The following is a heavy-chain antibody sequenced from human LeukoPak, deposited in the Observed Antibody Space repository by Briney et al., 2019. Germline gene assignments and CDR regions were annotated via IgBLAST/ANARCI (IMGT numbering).Heavy chain of an antibody. CDR3: ARVLKDNSCYRNFDY. V-gene: IGHV3-7*01. Sequence: GGSLRLSCVGSEFSFSDYCMHWVRQAPGKGLEWVANIKQDGGEVEYVGSVKGRFTISRDNARNSMYLQMNSLRAEDTAVYYCARVLKDNSCYRNFDYWGQGTLVTVSS. CDR2: IKQDGGEV. CDR1: EFSFSDYC. J-gene: IGHJ4*02. D-gene: IGHD3-16*02.